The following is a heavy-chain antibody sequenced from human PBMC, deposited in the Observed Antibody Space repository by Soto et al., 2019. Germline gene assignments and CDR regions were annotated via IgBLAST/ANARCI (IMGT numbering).Heavy chain of an antibody. CDR1: GFTFSNYA. CDR3: AKMPSTVVVAATNY. Sequence: GGSLRLSCAASGFTFSNYAMSWVRQAPGKGLEWVSTISGSAVGTYHADSVKGRFTISRDNSENTLYLQMNSLRAEDTALYYCAKMPSTVVVAATNYWGQGTLVTVYS. CDR2: ISGSAVGT. J-gene: IGHJ4*02. V-gene: IGHV3-23*01. D-gene: IGHD2-15*01.